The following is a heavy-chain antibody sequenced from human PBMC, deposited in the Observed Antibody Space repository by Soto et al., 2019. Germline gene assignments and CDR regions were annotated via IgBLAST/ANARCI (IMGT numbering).Heavy chain of an antibody. CDR2: IYHSGSA. Sequence: PSETLSLTCTVSGGSISSSYWSWIRQPPGKGLEWIGYIYHSGSANYNPSLKSRVTISVDTSKNQFSLKLSSVTAADTAVYYCARSSGYSSSRFDYWGQGILVTVSS. J-gene: IGHJ4*02. V-gene: IGHV4-59*01. CDR3: ARSSGYSSSRFDY. D-gene: IGHD6-13*01. CDR1: GGSISSSY.